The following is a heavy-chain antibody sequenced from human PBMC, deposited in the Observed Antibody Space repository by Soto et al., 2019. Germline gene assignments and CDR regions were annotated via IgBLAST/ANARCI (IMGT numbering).Heavy chain of an antibody. CDR3: ARDIAAAGMEDWFDP. CDR1: EGSSSGYY. V-gene: IGHV4-4*07. Sequence: VTLSHTCSVSEGSSSGYYWSWIRKKAGKGLEWLGRIYTSGTTNYNPSLKSRITMSVDTSKNQFSLKLSSVTVADTAVYYCARDIAAAGMEDWFDPWGQGTLVTVSS. J-gene: IGHJ5*02. CDR2: IYTSGTT. D-gene: IGHD6-13*01.